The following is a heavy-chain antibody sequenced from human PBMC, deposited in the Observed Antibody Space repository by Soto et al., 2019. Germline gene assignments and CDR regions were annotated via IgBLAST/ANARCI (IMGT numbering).Heavy chain of an antibody. CDR3: ARLSDY. CDR2: IDPSNSNT. Sequence: PGESQNLSCTGSGYNFAPYLIRWVRQMPGKGLEWMGRIDPSNSNTDYSPSFRGLVTISADKSISTAYLQWSRLKASDTAMYYCARLSDYWGQGTRVTVSS. CDR1: GYNFAPYL. V-gene: IGHV5-10-1*01. J-gene: IGHJ4*02.